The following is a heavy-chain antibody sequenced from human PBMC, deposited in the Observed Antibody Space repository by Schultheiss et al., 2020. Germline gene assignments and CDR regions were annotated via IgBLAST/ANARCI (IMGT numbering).Heavy chain of an antibody. Sequence: VKVSCKASGYTFTSYGISWVRQAPGQGLEWMGWISAYNGNTNYAQKLQGRVTITTDTSTSTAYMELRSLRSEDTAVYYCARAQDIVLMVTPHNSRYYYYGMDVWGKGTTVTVSS. CDR1: GYTFTSYG. J-gene: IGHJ6*04. CDR3: ARAQDIVLMVTPHNSRYYYYGMDV. CDR2: ISAYNGNT. D-gene: IGHD2-8*01. V-gene: IGHV1-18*01.